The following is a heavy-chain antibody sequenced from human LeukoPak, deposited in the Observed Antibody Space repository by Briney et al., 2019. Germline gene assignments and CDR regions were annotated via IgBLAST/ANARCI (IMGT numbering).Heavy chain of an antibody. CDR1: GFTLSSYS. CDR3: ARGMVYAAAFDI. J-gene: IGHJ3*02. CDR2: ISSSSSYI. D-gene: IGHD2-8*01. V-gene: IGHV3-21*01. Sequence: GGSLRLSCAASGFTLSSYSMNWVRQAPGKGLEWVSSISSSSSYIYYADSVKGRFTISRDNAKNSLYLQMNSLRAEDTAVYYCARGMVYAAAFDIWGQGTMVTVSS.